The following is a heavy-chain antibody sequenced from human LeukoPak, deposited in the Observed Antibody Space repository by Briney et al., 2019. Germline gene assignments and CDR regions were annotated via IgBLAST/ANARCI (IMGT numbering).Heavy chain of an antibody. D-gene: IGHD1-26*01. CDR3: AGAPGQWEPVDY. CDR2: INSDGSST. J-gene: IGHJ4*02. CDR1: GFTFSSYS. Sequence: GGSLRLSCAASGFTFSSYSMNWVRQAPGKGLVWVSRINSDGSSTSYADSVKGRFTISRDNAKNTLYLQMNSLRAEDTAVYYCAGAPGQWEPVDYWGQGTLVTVSS. V-gene: IGHV3-74*01.